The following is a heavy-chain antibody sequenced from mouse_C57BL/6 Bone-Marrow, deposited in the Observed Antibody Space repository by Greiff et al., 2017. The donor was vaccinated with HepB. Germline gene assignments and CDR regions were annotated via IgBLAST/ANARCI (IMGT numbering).Heavy chain of an antibody. Sequence: QVQLQQSGAELVRPGASVTLSCKASGYTFTDYEMHWVKQTPVHGLEWIGAIDPETGGTAYNQKFKGKAILTADKSSSTAYMELRSLTSEDSAVYYCTGDAYYYGSSDYWGQGTTLTVSS. CDR1: GYTFTDYE. CDR2: IDPETGGT. D-gene: IGHD1-1*01. CDR3: TGDAYYYGSSDY. V-gene: IGHV1-15*01. J-gene: IGHJ2*01.